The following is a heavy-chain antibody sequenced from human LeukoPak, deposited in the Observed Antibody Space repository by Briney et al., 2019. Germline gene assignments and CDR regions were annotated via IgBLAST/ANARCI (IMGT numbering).Heavy chain of an antibody. CDR1: GFTFSSYS. V-gene: IGHV3-21*01. CDR2: ISSSSSYI. D-gene: IGHD2-2*01. CDR3: ARDIVVVPATMGYYYGMDV. J-gene: IGHJ6*02. Sequence: GGSLRLSCAASGFTFSSYSMNWVRQAPGKGLEWVSSISSSSSYIYYADSVKGRFTISRDNAKNSLYLQMNSLRAEDTAVYYCARDIVVVPATMGYYYGMDVWAKGPRSPSP.